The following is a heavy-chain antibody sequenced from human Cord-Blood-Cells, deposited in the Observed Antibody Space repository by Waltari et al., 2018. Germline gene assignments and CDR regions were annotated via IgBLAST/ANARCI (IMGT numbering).Heavy chain of an antibody. CDR3: AREGGDFWSGYRYYVDY. Sequence: QVQLVQSGAEVKKPGSSVKVSCKASGGTFSSYAISWVRQAPGQGLEWMGGIIPIVGTANYAQKFQGRVKMTAGESTSTAYMELSSLRSEDTAVYYCAREGGDFWSGYRYYVDYWGQGALVTVSS. CDR1: GGTFSSYA. D-gene: IGHD3-3*01. J-gene: IGHJ4*02. V-gene: IGHV1-69*01. CDR2: IIPIVGTA.